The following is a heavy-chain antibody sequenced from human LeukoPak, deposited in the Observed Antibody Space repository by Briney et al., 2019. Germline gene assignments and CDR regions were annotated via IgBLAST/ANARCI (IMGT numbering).Heavy chain of an antibody. J-gene: IGHJ4*02. CDR3: ARSPRDYDSSGYLDY. CDR1: GGSISSSSYY. CDR2: IYYSGST. V-gene: IGHV4-39*07. Sequence: SETLSLTCTVSGGSISSSSYYWGWIRQPPGKGLEWIGSIYYSGSTYYNPSLKSRVTISVDTSKNQFSLKLSSVTAADTAVYYCARSPRDYDSSGYLDYWGQGTLVTVSS. D-gene: IGHD3-22*01.